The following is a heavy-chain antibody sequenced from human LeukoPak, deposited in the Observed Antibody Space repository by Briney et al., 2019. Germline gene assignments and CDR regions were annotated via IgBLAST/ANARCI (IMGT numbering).Heavy chain of an antibody. CDR3: ARGKEEMATGSYYFDY. Sequence: SETLSLTCAVYGGSFSGYYWSWIRQPPRRRLEWIGEINHSGSTNYNPSLKSRVTISVDTSKNQFSLKLSSVTAADTAVYYCARGKEEMATGSYYFDYWGQGTLVTVSS. D-gene: IGHD5-24*01. CDR2: INHSGST. V-gene: IGHV4-34*01. CDR1: GGSFSGYY. J-gene: IGHJ4*02.